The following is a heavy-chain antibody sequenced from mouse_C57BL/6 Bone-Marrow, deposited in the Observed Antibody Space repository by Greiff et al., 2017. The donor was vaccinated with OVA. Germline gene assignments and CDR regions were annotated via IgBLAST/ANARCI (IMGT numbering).Heavy chain of an antibody. CDR1: GFNIKDDY. CDR3: TTYDYLAWFAY. Sequence: VQLQQSGAELVRPGASVKLSCTASGFNIKDDYMHWVKQRPEQGLEWIGWIDPENGDTEYASKFQGKATITADTSSNTAYLQLSSLTSEGTAVYYCTTYDYLAWFAYWGQGTLVTVSA. J-gene: IGHJ3*01. V-gene: IGHV14-4*01. D-gene: IGHD2-4*01. CDR2: IDPENGDT.